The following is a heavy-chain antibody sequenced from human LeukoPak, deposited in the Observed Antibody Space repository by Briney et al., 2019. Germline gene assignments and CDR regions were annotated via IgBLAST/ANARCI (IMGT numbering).Heavy chain of an antibody. D-gene: IGHD5-12*01. CDR3: TXDXGAMTDYDY. CDR2: ISYEGSSQ. CDR1: GGSISNYY. V-gene: IGHV3-30*03. Sequence: LSLTCTVSGGSISNYYWGWIRQPPGKGLEWVAVISYEGSSQFYADSVKDRFTISRDNSKNTLYLQINSLRPEDTGVYYCTXDXGAMTDYDYXGQGTLVTVSS. J-gene: IGHJ4*02.